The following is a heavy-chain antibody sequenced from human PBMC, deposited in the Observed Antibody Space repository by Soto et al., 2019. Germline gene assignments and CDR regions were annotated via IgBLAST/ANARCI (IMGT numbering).Heavy chain of an antibody. V-gene: IGHV1-2*04. CDR3: AREGSYYYGMDV. CDR2: INPNSGGT. D-gene: IGHD3-10*01. Sequence: ASVKVSCKASGYTFTGYYMHWVRHAPGQGLEWMGWINPNSGGTNYAQKFQGWVTMTRDTSISTAYMELSRLRSDDTAVYYCAREGSYYYGMDVWGQGTTVTVSS. CDR1: GYTFTGYY. J-gene: IGHJ6*02.